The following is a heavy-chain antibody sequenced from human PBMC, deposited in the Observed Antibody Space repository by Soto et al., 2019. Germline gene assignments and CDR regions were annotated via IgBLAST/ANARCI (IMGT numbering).Heavy chain of an antibody. CDR1: GFTFDDYA. D-gene: IGHD3-3*01. CDR2: ISWNSGSI. CDR3: AKGADGDYYYYMDV. V-gene: IGHV3-9*01. Sequence: VQLVESGGGLVQPGRSLRLSCAASGFTFDDYAMHWVRQAPGKGLEWVSGISWNSGSIGYADSVEGRFTISRDNAKNSLYLQMNSLRAEDTALYYCAKGADGDYYYYMDVWGKGTTVTVSS. J-gene: IGHJ6*03.